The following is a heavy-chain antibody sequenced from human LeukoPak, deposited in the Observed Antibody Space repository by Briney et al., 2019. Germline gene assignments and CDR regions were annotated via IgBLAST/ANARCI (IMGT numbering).Heavy chain of an antibody. Sequence: KPSETLSLTCTVSGGSISSYYWSWIRQPPGKGLEWIGYIYYSGSTNYNPSLKSRVTISVDTSKNQFSLKLSSVTAADTAVYYCARVSPQWLNFDYWGQGTLVTVSS. D-gene: IGHD6-19*01. J-gene: IGHJ4*02. CDR2: IYYSGST. CDR1: GGSISSYY. V-gene: IGHV4-59*01. CDR3: ARVSPQWLNFDY.